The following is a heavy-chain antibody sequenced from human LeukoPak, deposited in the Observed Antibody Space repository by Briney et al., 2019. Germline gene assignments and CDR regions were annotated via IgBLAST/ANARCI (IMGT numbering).Heavy chain of an antibody. CDR1: GYTFTNSY. CDR2: INPDGGNT. D-gene: IGHD5-24*01. CDR3: ARIRDGYNDAYDI. Sequence: ASVKVSCKASGYTFTNSYIHWVRQAPGQVLEWMGLINPDGGNTNYAQNLQGRVTLTRDTSTSTVYMELSSLRSEDTAIYYCARIRDGYNDAYDIWGQGTVVTVPS. J-gene: IGHJ3*02. V-gene: IGHV1-46*01.